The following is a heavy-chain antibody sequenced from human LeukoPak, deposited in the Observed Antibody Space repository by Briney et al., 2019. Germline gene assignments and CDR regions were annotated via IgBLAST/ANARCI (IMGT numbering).Heavy chain of an antibody. CDR3: GGARYYYYYMDV. CDR2: INHSGST. V-gene: IGHV4-34*01. CDR1: GGSFSGYY. J-gene: IGHJ6*03. D-gene: IGHD1-26*01. Sequence: PSETLSLTCAVYGGSFSGYYWSWIRQPPGKGLEWIGEINHSGSTNYNPSLKSRVTISVDTSKNQFSLKLSSVTAADTAVYYCGGARYYYYYMDVWGKGTTVTVSS.